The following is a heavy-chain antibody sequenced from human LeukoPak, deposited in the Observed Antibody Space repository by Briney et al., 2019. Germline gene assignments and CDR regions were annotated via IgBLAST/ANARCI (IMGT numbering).Heavy chain of an antibody. CDR2: INPSGGTT. Sequence: GASVKVSCKASGYTFTNYYVHWVRQAPGQGLEWMGIINPSGGTTSYAQKFQDRVTMTRDTSTSTVYMELSSLRSEDTAVYYCARGSGYSYGDYYMDVWGKGTTVTVSS. V-gene: IGHV1-46*01. J-gene: IGHJ6*03. D-gene: IGHD5-18*01. CDR1: GYTFTNYY. CDR3: ARGSGYSYGDYYMDV.